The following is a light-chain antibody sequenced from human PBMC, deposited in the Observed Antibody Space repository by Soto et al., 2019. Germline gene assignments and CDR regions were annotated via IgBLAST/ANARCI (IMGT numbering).Light chain of an antibody. J-gene: IGLJ1*01. CDR1: SSDVGGYNY. CDR2: EVS. V-gene: IGLV2-14*01. CDR3: SSYTSSSPF. Sequence: QSALTQPASVSGSPGQSITISCTGTSSDVGGYNYVSWYQQHPGKAPKLMIYEVSNRPSGVSSRFSGSKSGNTASLTISGLQAEDEVDYYCSSYTSSSPFFGTGTKVTVL.